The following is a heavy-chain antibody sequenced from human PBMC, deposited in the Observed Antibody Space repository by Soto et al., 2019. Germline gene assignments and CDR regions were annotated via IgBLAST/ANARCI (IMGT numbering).Heavy chain of an antibody. J-gene: IGHJ4*02. Sequence: QVQLVQSGAEVKKPGASVKVSCKASGYTFSSYGFSWVRQAPGQGLEWMGWINAYNGNTNYAQKLQGRATMTTDTSTSTAYMELRSTRSDDTAVYYCVSTLPPIDYWGQGTLVTGSS. CDR2: INAYNGNT. CDR1: GYTFSSYG. V-gene: IGHV1-18*01. D-gene: IGHD2-15*01. CDR3: VSTLPPIDY.